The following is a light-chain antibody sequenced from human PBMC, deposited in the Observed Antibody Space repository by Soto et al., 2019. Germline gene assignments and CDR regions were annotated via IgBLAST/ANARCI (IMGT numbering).Light chain of an antibody. CDR2: KAS. V-gene: IGKV1-5*03. J-gene: IGKJ1*01. Sequence: DIQMTQSPSTLSASVADRVTITCRASQSISSWLAWYQQKPGKAPKLLIYKASSLESGVPSRFSGSGSGTEFTLTISSLQPDDFATYYCQQYNSYWWTFGQGTKVEIK. CDR3: QQYNSYWWT. CDR1: QSISSW.